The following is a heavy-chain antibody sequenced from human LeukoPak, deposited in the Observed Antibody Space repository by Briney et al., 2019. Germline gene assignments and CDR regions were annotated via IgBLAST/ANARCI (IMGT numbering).Heavy chain of an antibody. V-gene: IGHV3-74*01. CDR2: IASDGSST. J-gene: IGHJ4*02. D-gene: IGHD4-23*01. Sequence: GRSLRLSCAASGFTFSSYWMNWVRQAPGKGLVWVSRIASDGSSTTYADSVKGRFSISRDNAKNTLYLQMNSLRVEDTAVYYCARGRPHGNDYWGQGTLVTVSS. CDR3: ARGRPHGNDY. CDR1: GFTFSSYW.